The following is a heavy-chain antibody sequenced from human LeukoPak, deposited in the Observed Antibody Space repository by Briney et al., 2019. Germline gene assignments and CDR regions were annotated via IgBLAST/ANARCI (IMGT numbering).Heavy chain of an antibody. J-gene: IGHJ4*02. Sequence: GGSLRLSCAASGFTVSSNYMSWVRQAPGKGLECVSVLYNTGSTYYADSVKGRFTISRDNSKKTLYLQMNSLRAEDTAVYYCASPKYTSGPFNYWGQGALVTVSS. CDR3: ASPKYTSGPFNY. D-gene: IGHD6-19*01. CDR1: GFTVSSNY. CDR2: LYNTGST. V-gene: IGHV3-53*01.